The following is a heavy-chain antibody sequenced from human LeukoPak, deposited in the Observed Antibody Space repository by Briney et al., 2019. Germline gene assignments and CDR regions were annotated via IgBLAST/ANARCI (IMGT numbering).Heavy chain of an antibody. J-gene: IGHJ3*02. Sequence: EASVKVSCKASGYTFTSYYMHWVRQAPGQGLEWMGIINPSGGSTSYAQKFQGRVTMTRDTSTSTVYTELSSLRSEDTAVYYCARGRERCCQDYDILTGPELVGFDIWGQGTMVTVSS. CDR1: GYTFTSYY. CDR2: INPSGGST. V-gene: IGHV1-46*01. CDR3: ARGRERCCQDYDILTGPELVGFDI. D-gene: IGHD3-9*01.